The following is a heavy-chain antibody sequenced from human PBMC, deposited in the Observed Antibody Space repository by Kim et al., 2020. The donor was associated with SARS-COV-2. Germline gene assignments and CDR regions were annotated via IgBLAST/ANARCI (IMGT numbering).Heavy chain of an antibody. CDR1: GDSVSSNSAA. V-gene: IGHV6-1*01. CDR2: TYYRSKWYN. Sequence: SQTLSLTCAISGDSVSSNSAAWNWIRQSPSRGLEWLGRTYYRSKWYNDYAVSVKSRITINPDTSKNQFSLQLNSVTPEDTAVYYCARVGGIADRKKGYYFDYWGQGTLVTVSS. J-gene: IGHJ4*02. D-gene: IGHD6-13*01. CDR3: ARVGGIADRKKGYYFDY.